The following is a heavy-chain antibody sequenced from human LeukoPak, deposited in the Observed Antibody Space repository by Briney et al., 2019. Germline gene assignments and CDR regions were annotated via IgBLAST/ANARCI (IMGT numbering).Heavy chain of an antibody. CDR2: ISSSSSYI. J-gene: IGHJ4*02. CDR1: GFTFSSYS. V-gene: IGHV3-21*01. CDR3: ARDKDGGNPIGDY. D-gene: IGHD4-23*01. Sequence: PGGSLRLSCAASGFTFSSYSMNWVRQAPGKGLEWVSSISSSSSYIYYADSVKGRFTISRDNAKNSLYLQMNSLRAEDTAVYYCARDKDGGNPIGDYWGQGTLVTVSS.